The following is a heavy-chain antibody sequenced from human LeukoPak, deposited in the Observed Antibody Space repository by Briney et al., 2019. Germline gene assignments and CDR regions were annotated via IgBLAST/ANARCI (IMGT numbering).Heavy chain of an antibody. J-gene: IGHJ6*02. CDR2: IYHSGST. V-gene: IGHV4-30-2*05. D-gene: IGHD4-11*01. CDR3: AREVTTVFYGMDV. CDR1: GGSISSGGYS. Sequence: SQTLSLTCAVSGGSISSGGYSWSWIRQPPGKGLEWIGYIYHSGSTYYNPSLKSRVTISVDTSKNQFSLKLSSVTAADTAVYYCAREVTTVFYGMDVWGQGTTVTVSS.